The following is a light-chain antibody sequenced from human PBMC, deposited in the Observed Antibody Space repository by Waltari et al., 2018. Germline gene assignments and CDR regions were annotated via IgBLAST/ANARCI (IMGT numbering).Light chain of an antibody. J-gene: IGLJ2*01. CDR2: DDD. V-gene: IGLV3-21*03. Sequence: SYVLTQPPSVSVAPEKTASITCGGNNIGGKSVNWYQQKPGQAPVVVVYDDDDRPSGVPGRFSGSSSGNTATLTISRVEAGDEADYYCQVWDSNSDHVVFGGGTKVTVL. CDR3: QVWDSNSDHVV. CDR1: NIGGKS.